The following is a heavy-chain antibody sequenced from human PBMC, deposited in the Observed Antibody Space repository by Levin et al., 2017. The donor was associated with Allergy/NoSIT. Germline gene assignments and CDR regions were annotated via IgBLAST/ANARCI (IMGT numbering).Heavy chain of an antibody. CDR1: GFTFSSYG. Sequence: GGSLRLSCAASGFTFSSYGMHWVRQAPGKGLEWVAVIWYDGSNKYYADSVKGRFTISRDNSKNTLYLQMNSLRAEDTAVYYCARDPASWWQQLVLPDYWGQGTLVTVSS. V-gene: IGHV3-33*01. CDR2: IWYDGSNK. D-gene: IGHD6-13*01. J-gene: IGHJ4*02. CDR3: ARDPASWWQQLVLPDY.